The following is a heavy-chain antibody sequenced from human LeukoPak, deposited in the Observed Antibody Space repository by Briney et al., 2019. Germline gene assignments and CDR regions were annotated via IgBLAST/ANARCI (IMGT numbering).Heavy chain of an antibody. V-gene: IGHV4-4*07. D-gene: IGHD6-13*01. Sequence: PSETLSLTCTVSGGSISSYYWSWIRQPAGKGLEWIGRIYTSGSTNYNPSLESRVTMSVDTSKNQFSLKLSSVTAADTAVYYCARGSPSSWYGSYYYYYYMDVWGKGTTVTISS. CDR2: IYTSGST. CDR1: GGSISSYY. CDR3: ARGSPSSWYGSYYYYYYMDV. J-gene: IGHJ6*03.